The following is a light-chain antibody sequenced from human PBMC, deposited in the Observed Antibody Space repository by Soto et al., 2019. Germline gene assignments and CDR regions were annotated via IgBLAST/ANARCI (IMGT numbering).Light chain of an antibody. CDR1: KSVSSSY. CDR2: DAS. CDR3: QQRSSWPPT. Sequence: EIVLTQSPGTLSLSPGKTATLSCRTSKSVSSSYLAWYQQKPGQPPRLLIYDASNRATGIPARFSGSGSGTDFTLTISSLEPEDVAVYYCQQRSSWPPTFGQGTRLEIK. J-gene: IGKJ5*01. V-gene: IGKV3-11*01.